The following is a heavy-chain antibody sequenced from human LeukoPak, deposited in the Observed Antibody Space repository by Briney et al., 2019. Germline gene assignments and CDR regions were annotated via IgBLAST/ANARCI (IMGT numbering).Heavy chain of an antibody. CDR3: AAWGSGDAFDI. J-gene: IGHJ3*02. V-gene: IGHV3-30*04. CDR2: ISYDGSNK. Sequence: GGSLRLSCAASGFSLSSYAMSWVRQAPGKGLEWVAVISYDGSNKYYADSVKGRFTISRDNSKNTLYLQMNSLRAEDTAVYYCAAWGSGDAFDIWGQGTMVTVSS. CDR1: GFSLSSYA. D-gene: IGHD3-10*01.